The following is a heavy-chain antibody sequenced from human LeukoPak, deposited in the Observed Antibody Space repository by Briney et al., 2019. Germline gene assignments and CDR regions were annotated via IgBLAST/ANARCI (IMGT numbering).Heavy chain of an antibody. Sequence: GRSLRLSCAASGFTFSRYGIHWVRQAPGKGLEWVAVISYDGSDKYYADSVKGRFTISRDNSKNTLYLQMNSLRVEDTAVYYCAKDGTGQLALAYWGQGTLVTVSS. D-gene: IGHD6-13*01. CDR2: ISYDGSDK. CDR1: GFTFSRYG. V-gene: IGHV3-30*18. J-gene: IGHJ4*02. CDR3: AKDGTGQLALAY.